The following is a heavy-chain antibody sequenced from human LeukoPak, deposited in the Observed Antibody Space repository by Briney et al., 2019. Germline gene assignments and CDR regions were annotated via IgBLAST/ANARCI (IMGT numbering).Heavy chain of an antibody. CDR1: GFTFSDYY. CDR2: ISRSGGTR. Sequence: GGSLRLSCAASGFTFSDYYMSWIRQAPGKGLEWVSHISRSGGTRYYADSLKGRFTISRDNAKNSLYLQMNSLRAEDTAVYYCARTAYYYDSSGYDDAFDIWGQGTMVTVSS. J-gene: IGHJ3*02. D-gene: IGHD3-22*01. CDR3: ARTAYYYDSSGYDDAFDI. V-gene: IGHV3-11*01.